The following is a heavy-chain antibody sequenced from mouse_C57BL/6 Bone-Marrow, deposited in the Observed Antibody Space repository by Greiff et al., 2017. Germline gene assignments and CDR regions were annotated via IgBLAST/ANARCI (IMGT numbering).Heavy chain of an antibody. Sequence: LQESGTVLARPGASVKMSCKTSGYTFTSYWMHWVKQRPGQGLEWIGAIYPGNSDTSYNQKFKGKAKLTAVTSASTSYMELSSLTNEDSAVYYCSSAGDGYFVYAMDYWSEGTAVTVSS. D-gene: IGHD2-3*01. V-gene: IGHV1-5*01. CDR3: SSAGDGYFVYAMDY. CDR2: IYPGNSDT. J-gene: IGHJ4*01. CDR1: GYTFTSYW.